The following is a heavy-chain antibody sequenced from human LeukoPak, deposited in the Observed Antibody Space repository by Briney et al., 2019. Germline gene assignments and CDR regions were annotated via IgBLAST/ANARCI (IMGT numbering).Heavy chain of an antibody. V-gene: IGHV1-2*02. CDR3: ASWNIENT. J-gene: IGHJ3*02. D-gene: IGHD1/OR15-1a*01. Sequence: ASVKVSCKASGYTFTGYYMHWVRQAPGQGFEWMGWTNPNSGDTQYAQKFQGRVTMTRDTSTNTAYMELRRLRSDDTAMYYCASWNIENTWGRGTMVTVSS. CDR2: TNPNSGDT. CDR1: GYTFTGYY.